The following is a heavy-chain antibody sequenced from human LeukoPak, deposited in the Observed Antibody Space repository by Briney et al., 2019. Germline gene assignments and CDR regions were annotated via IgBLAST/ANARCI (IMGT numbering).Heavy chain of an antibody. CDR1: GFTFSSYW. Sequence: GGSLRLSCAASGFTFSSYWMSWVRQAPGKGLEWVANIKQDGSGKYYVDSVKGRFTISRDNAKNSLYLQMNSLRAEDTAVYYCARVAAGKNYYFDYWGQGTLVTVSS. D-gene: IGHD6-13*01. CDR3: ARVAAGKNYYFDY. V-gene: IGHV3-7*04. J-gene: IGHJ4*02. CDR2: IKQDGSGK.